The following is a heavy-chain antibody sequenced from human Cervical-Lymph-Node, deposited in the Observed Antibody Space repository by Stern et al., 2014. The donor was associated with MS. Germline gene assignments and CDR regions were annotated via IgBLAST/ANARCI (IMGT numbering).Heavy chain of an antibody. CDR1: GFTVSRDY. D-gene: IGHD1-1*01. V-gene: IGHV3-53*01. J-gene: IGHJ4*02. Sequence: EVPLVESGGGVIQPGGSLRLSCTASGFTVSRDYMTWVRQAPGKGLEWVSLITNVGSTFYTDSVKGRCTISRDDSKNTVYLHMTSLRAEDTAMYYCARDTSSPERSDWWGQGTLVTVSS. CDR3: ARDTSSPERSDW. CDR2: ITNVGST.